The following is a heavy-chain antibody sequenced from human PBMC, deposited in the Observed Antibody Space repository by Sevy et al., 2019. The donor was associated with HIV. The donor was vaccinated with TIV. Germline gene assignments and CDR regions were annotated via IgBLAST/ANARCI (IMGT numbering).Heavy chain of an antibody. Sequence: ASVNVSCKVSGYTLTELSMHWVRQAPGKGLEWMGGFDPEDGETIYAQKFQGRVTMTEDTSIDTAYMELSSLGSEDTAVYYCATQSWGIVVVPAAIVPGAFDIWGQGTMVTVSS. CDR1: GYTLTELS. J-gene: IGHJ3*02. CDR3: ATQSWGIVVVPAAIVPGAFDI. V-gene: IGHV1-24*01. CDR2: FDPEDGET. D-gene: IGHD2-2*02.